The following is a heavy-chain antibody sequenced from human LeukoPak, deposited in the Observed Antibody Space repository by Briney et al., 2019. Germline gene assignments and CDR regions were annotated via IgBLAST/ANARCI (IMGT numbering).Heavy chain of an antibody. D-gene: IGHD3-22*01. CDR1: GGSISSYY. CDR2: IYYSGST. J-gene: IGHJ4*02. V-gene: IGHV4-59*08. Sequence: NPSETLSLTCTVSGGSISSYYWSWIRQPPGKGLEWIGYIYYSGSTNYNPSLKSRVTISVDTSKNQFSLKLSSVTAADTAVYYCARSGSPDKKTYYYDSSGYYERYYFDYWGQGTLVTVSS. CDR3: ARSGSPDKKTYYYDSSGYYERYYFDY.